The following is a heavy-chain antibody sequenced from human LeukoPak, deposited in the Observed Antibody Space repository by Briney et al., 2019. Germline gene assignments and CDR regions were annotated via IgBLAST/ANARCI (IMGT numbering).Heavy chain of an antibody. CDR3: AKDQRGYYGSGSYPVG. CDR1: GFTLSSYG. V-gene: IGHV3-30*18. J-gene: IGHJ4*02. Sequence: PGRSLRLSCAASGFTLSSYGMHWVRQAPGKGLEWVAVISYDGSNKYYADSVKGRFTISRDNSKNTLYLQMNSLRAEDTAVYYCAKDQRGYYGSGSYPVGWGQGTLVTVSS. CDR2: ISYDGSNK. D-gene: IGHD3-10*01.